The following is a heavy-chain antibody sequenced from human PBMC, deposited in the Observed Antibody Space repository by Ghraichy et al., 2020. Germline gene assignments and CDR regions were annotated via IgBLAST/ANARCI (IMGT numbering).Heavy chain of an antibody. V-gene: IGHV4-4*02. D-gene: IGHD1-20*01. CDR2: SYQSGRT. CDR3: ARVEQITAGFDY. J-gene: IGHJ4*02. Sequence: SETLSLTCAVSGGSINSNDWWSWVRQPPGKVLELVAVSYQSGRTNYNQSLKSRVTISVDKSKNQFSLKLSSVTAADTAVYYCARVEQITAGFDYWGQGILVTVSS. CDR1: GGSINSNDW.